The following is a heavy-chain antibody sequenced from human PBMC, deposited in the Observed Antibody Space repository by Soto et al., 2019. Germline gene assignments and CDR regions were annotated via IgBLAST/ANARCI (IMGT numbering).Heavy chain of an antibody. CDR2: ISVSGDTT. V-gene: IGHV3-23*01. Sequence: PVWSMRLSCAASGFTFSNYDMSWVRQAPGKGLEWVSAISVSGDTTYYADSVKGRFTISRDNSKNTLYLQMNTLRAEDSAGYYCAKNRNTGLAGPSSWFGPCCHGTLLTI. D-gene: IGHD3-16*02. CDR3: AKNRNTGLAGPSSWFGP. J-gene: IGHJ5*02. CDR1: GFTFSNYD.